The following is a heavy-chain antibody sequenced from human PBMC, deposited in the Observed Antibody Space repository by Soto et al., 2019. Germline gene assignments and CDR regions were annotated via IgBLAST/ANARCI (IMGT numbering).Heavy chain of an antibody. V-gene: IGHV5-51*01. J-gene: IGHJ5*02. CDR1: GYSFTTNW. CDR3: ARLIGSSSWFDL. CDR2: IFPDDSDT. Sequence: PGESLKISCKVSGYSFTTNWIAWVRQRPGKGLEWMGSIFPDDSDTRYSPSFQGQVTISVDKAVTTAYLQWSSLKASDSAMYYCARLIGSSSWFDLWGQGALVT. D-gene: IGHD2-2*01.